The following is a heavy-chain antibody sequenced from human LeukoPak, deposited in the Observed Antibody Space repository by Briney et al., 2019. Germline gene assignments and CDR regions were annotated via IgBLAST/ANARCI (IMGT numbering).Heavy chain of an antibody. D-gene: IGHD7-27*01. CDR2: ISGSGGST. V-gene: IGHV3-23*01. CDR3: ANFFLVPITGDMNY. J-gene: IGHJ4*02. CDR1: GFTFSSYA. Sequence: GGSLRLSCAASGFTFSSYAMSWVRQAPGKGLEWVSAISGSGGSTYYADSVKGRFTISRDNSKNTLYLQMNSLRAEDTAVYYCANFFLVPITGDMNYWGQGTLVTVSS.